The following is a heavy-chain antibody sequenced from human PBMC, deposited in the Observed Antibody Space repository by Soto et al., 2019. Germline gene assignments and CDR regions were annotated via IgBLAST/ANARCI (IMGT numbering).Heavy chain of an antibody. V-gene: IGHV1-58*01. CDR3: AADSLGSIGTDAFDI. J-gene: IGHJ3*02. CDR2: IVVGSGNT. CDR1: GFTFTSSA. D-gene: IGHD6-13*01. Sequence: SVKVSCKASGFTFTSSAVQWVRQARGQRLEWIGWIVVGSGNTNYAQKFQERVTITRDMSTSTAYMELSSLRSEDTAVYYCAADSLGSIGTDAFDIWGQGTMVTVSS.